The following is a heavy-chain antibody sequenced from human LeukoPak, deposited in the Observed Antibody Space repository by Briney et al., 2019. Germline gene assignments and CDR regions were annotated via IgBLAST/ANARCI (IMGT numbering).Heavy chain of an antibody. Sequence: GSSVKVSCKASEGTFSSYAISWVRQAPGQGLEWMGRIIPIFGTANYAQKFQGRVTTTTDESTSTAYMELSSLRSEDTAVYYCARGRTFSPTYYDFWSGDNYYFDYWGQGTLVTVSS. CDR1: EGTFSSYA. J-gene: IGHJ4*02. CDR3: ARGRTFSPTYYDFWSGDNYYFDY. V-gene: IGHV1-69*05. CDR2: IIPIFGTA. D-gene: IGHD3-3*01.